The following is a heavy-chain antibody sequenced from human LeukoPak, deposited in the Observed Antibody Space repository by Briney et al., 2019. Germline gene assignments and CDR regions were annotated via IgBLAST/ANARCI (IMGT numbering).Heavy chain of an antibody. CDR1: GFTVSSYA. D-gene: IGHD6-19*01. CDR2: ISGSGGST. V-gene: IGHV3-23*01. J-gene: IGHJ4*02. Sequence: PGGSLRLSCAASGFTVSSYAMSWVRQPPGKVLEWVSAISGSGGSTYYADSVKGRFTISRDNSKNTLYLQMNSLRAEDTAVYYCARAVAGKKLYYFDYWGQGTLVTVSS. CDR3: ARAVAGKKLYYFDY.